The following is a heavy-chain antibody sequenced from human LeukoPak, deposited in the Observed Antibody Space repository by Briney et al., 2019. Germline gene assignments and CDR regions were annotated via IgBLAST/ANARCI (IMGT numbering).Heavy chain of an antibody. CDR3: ADDYGD. V-gene: IGHV4-4*07. CDR1: GVSVSSYY. CDR2: IYPSGTT. Sequence: KPSETLSLTCSVSGVSVSSYYWSWIRQPAGKGLEWIGRIYPSGTTHYNPSPKSRVTMSVDTSKNQFSLKLISVTAADTAVYYCADDYGDWGQGTLVTVSS. D-gene: IGHD4-17*01. J-gene: IGHJ4*02.